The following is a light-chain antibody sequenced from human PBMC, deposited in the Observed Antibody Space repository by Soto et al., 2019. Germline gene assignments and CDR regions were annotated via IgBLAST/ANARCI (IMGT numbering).Light chain of an antibody. V-gene: IGKV1-5*01. CDR1: QTISSW. CDR2: HAS. J-gene: IGKJ4*01. Sequence: DIQMTQSPSTLSGSVGDRVTITCRASQTISSWLAWYQQKPGKAPKLLIYHASTLESGVPSRFSGSGSGTDFTLTISSLQPEDIATYYCQQYDNHPLTFGRGTKVDIK. CDR3: QQYDNHPLT.